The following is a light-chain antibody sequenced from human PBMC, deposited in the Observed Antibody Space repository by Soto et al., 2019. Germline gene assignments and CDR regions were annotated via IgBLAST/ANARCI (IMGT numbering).Light chain of an antibody. CDR1: QYINTR. J-gene: IGKJ1*01. V-gene: IGKV3-11*01. CDR3: HQRQSWPRT. Sequence: EIVLTQSPATLSSFPSERVTLSCRASQYINTRLAWYQHRPGQAPRLLIYQTSIRAAGIPARFSASGTGTDFTLTISDVQPEDFAVYYCHQRQSWPRTFGQGTKVDIK. CDR2: QTS.